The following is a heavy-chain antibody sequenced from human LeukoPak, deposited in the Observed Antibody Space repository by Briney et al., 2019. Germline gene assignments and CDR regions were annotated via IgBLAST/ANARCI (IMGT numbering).Heavy chain of an antibody. Sequence: PSETLSLTCAVYGGSFSGYYWSWIRQPPGKGLEWIGEINHSGSTNYNPSLKSRVTISVDTSKNQFSLKLSSVTAADTAVYYCARGWSEMATITTLDYWGQGTLVTVSS. V-gene: IGHV4-34*01. J-gene: IGHJ4*02. D-gene: IGHD5-12*01. CDR2: INHSGST. CDR1: GGSFSGYY. CDR3: ARGWSEMATITTLDY.